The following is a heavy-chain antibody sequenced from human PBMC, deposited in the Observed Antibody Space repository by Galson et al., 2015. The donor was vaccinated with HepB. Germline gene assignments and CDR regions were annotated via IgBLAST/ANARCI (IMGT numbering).Heavy chain of an antibody. Sequence: SLRLSCAASGFTFSSYAMLWVRQAPGKGLEYVSAISSNGGSTYYANSVKGRFTISRDNSKNTLYLQMGSLRAEDMAVYYCARDGVVGATTGLYYYYGMDVWGQGTTVTVSS. CDR1: GFTFSSYA. V-gene: IGHV3-64*01. D-gene: IGHD1-26*01. CDR2: ISSNGGST. CDR3: ARDGVVGATTGLYYYYGMDV. J-gene: IGHJ6*02.